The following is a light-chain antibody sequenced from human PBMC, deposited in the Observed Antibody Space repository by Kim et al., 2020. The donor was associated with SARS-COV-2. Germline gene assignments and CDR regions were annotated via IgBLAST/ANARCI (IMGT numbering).Light chain of an antibody. CDR2: GSS. Sequence: SAIAGDRVTVTCRSSQIISGYLNWYQQKPGKAPKLLIYGSSSLQGGVPSRFSGSRSGTDFTLTISNLQPEDFATYYCQQSYITPYTFGQGTKLEI. V-gene: IGKV1-39*01. CDR1: QIISGY. J-gene: IGKJ2*01. CDR3: QQSYITPYT.